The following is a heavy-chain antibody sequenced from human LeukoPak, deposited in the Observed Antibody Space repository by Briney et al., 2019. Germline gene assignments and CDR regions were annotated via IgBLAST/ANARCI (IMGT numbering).Heavy chain of an antibody. J-gene: IGHJ5*02. CDR3: ARDLSGSYYENWFDP. CDR1: GVTFSDYA. Sequence: GGSLRLSCAASGVTFSDYAMSWVRQAPGKGLEWVSAISESGDATYYADSMKGRSTISRDNAKNSLYLQMNSLRDEDTAVYYCARDLSGSYYENWFDPWGQGTLVTVSS. V-gene: IGHV3-23*01. CDR2: ISESGDAT. D-gene: IGHD1-26*01.